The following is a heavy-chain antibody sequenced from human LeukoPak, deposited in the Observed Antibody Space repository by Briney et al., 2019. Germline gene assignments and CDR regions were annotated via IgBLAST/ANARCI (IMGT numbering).Heavy chain of an antibody. V-gene: IGHV3-30*03. D-gene: IGHD6-13*01. CDR2: ISYDGSNK. CDR3: ARPAVSRQLLSSYYYGMDV. Sequence: PGGSLRLSCAASGFTFSSYGMHWVRQAPGKGLEWVAVISYDGSNKYYADSVKGRFTISRDNSKNTLYLQMNSLRAEDTAVYYCARPAVSRQLLSSYYYGMDVWGQGTTVTVSS. J-gene: IGHJ6*02. CDR1: GFTFSSYG.